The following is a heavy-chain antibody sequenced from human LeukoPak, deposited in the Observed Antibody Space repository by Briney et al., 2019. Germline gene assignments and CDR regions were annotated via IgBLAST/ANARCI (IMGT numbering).Heavy chain of an antibody. CDR3: VRESTGDLSFDH. V-gene: IGHV1-2*02. Sequence: ASVKVSCTASGYTFTVYYMHWVRQAPGQGRGWMGWINPNGGGTNYAQKFLGRVTMTRDMSISTGYMELSSLRSDDTAVYYCVRESTGDLSFDHWGQGTLVTVSS. D-gene: IGHD3-10*01. J-gene: IGHJ4*02. CDR1: GYTFTVYY. CDR2: INPNGGGT.